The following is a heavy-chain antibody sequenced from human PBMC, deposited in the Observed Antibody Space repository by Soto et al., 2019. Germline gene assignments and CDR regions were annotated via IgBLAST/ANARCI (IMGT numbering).Heavy chain of an antibody. CDR3: AKRSSSSTFDY. D-gene: IGHD6-6*01. Sequence: EVQLLESGGRLVQPGEYLRLSCAASGFTFSSYAMSWVRQAPGKGLEWVSVISGSDDSTYYADSVKGRFTISRDNSKNTLYRQMNSLRAEDTAVYYCAKRSSSSTFDYWGQGNLVTVSS. CDR2: ISGSDDST. J-gene: IGHJ4*02. CDR1: GFTFSSYA. V-gene: IGHV3-23*01.